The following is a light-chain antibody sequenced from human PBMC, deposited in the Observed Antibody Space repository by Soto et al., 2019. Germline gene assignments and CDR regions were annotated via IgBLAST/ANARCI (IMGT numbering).Light chain of an antibody. V-gene: IGKV1-39*01. Sequence: IHMTQSPSSLSASVGDRVTITCRASQRITTYLNWYQQKPGEAPKLLISTAGTLQRGVPSRFTGSGSGTDFTLTITGLQPADFAVYFCQQTYNTPYTFGQGTKLEIK. CDR3: QQTYNTPYT. CDR2: TAG. J-gene: IGKJ2*01. CDR1: QRITTY.